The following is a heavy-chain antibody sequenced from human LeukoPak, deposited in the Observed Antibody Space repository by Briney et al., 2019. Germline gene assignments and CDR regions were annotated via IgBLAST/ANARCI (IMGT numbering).Heavy chain of an antibody. CDR2: IRYDGSNK. CDR3: AKDGEQETYYFDY. J-gene: IGHJ4*02. CDR1: GFTFSSYG. D-gene: IGHD1-26*01. V-gene: IGHV3-30*02. Sequence: GGSLRLSCAASGFTFSSYGMHWVRQAPGKGLEWVAFIRYDGSNKYYADSVKGRFTISRDNSKNTLYLQMNSLRAEDTAVYYCAKDGEQETYYFDYWGQGTLVTVSS.